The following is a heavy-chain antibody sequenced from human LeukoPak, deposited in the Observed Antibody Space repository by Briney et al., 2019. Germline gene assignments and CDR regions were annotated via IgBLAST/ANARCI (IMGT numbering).Heavy chain of an antibody. CDR2: FDPEDGET. CDR3: ATVSQLVWDAFDI. J-gene: IGHJ3*02. CDR1: GYTLTELS. V-gene: IGHV1-24*01. D-gene: IGHD6-13*01. Sequence: ASVKVSCKVSGYTLTELSMHWVRQAPGKGLEWMGGFDPEDGETIYAQKFQGRVTMTEDTSTDTAYKELSSLRSEDTAVYYCATVSQLVWDAFDIWGQGTMVTVSS.